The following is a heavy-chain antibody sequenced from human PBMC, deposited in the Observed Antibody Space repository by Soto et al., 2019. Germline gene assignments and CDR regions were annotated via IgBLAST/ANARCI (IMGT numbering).Heavy chain of an antibody. Sequence: ASVKVSCKASGYTFTSYGISWVRQAPGQGLEWMGWISAYNGNTNYAQKLQGRVTMTTDTSTSTAYMELRSLRSDDTAVYYCARVRLSWWEPEGMDVWGQGTTVTVSS. V-gene: IGHV1-18*01. J-gene: IGHJ6*02. D-gene: IGHD1-26*01. CDR3: ARVRLSWWEPEGMDV. CDR2: ISAYNGNT. CDR1: GYTFTSYG.